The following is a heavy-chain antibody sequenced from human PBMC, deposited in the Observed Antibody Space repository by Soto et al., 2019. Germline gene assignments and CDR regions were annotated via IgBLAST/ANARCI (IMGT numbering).Heavy chain of an antibody. CDR2: INTNSGGT. CDR3: ARGDFDRSGNYNAGWFAH. J-gene: IGHJ5*02. CDR1: GYTFTAYY. V-gene: IGHV1-2*02. D-gene: IGHD3-22*01. Sequence: QVQLVQSGAEVKKPGASVKVSCKASGYTFTAYYMHWLRQAPGQGLEWMGWINTNSGGTNYAQRFQGRVTVTNDTSISTTYMKLSSLGSDDTAVYYCARGDFDRSGNYNAGWFAHGGQGTLVTVSS.